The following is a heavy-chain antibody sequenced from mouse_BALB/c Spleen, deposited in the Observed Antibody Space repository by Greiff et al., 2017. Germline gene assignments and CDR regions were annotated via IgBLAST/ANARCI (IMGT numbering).Heavy chain of an antibody. CDR1: GFTFSSFG. V-gene: IGHV5-17*02. CDR2: ISSGSSTI. D-gene: IGHD4-1*01. J-gene: IGHJ4*01. Sequence: EVKLMESGGGLVQPGGSRKLSCAASGFTFSSFGMHWVRQAPEKGLEWVAYISSGSSTIYYADTVKGRFTISRDNPKNTLFLQMTSLRSEDTAMYYCARRTGTEAMDYWGQGTSVTVSS. CDR3: ARRTGTEAMDY.